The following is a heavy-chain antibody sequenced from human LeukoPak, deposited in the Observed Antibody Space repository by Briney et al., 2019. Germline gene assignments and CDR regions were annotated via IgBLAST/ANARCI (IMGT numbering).Heavy chain of an antibody. CDR3: ARDVNFYASGNHHDY. CDR1: GYTFSDFY. V-gene: IGHV1-2*02. Sequence: ASVKVSCKASGYTFSDFYVHWVRQAPGQGLEWMGWIHPNSGGTNYAQSLQGRVTMTRDTSINTAYMDLSSLRSDDTAVYYCARDVNFYASGNHHDYWGQGTLVTVSS. J-gene: IGHJ4*02. CDR2: IHPNSGGT. D-gene: IGHD3-10*01.